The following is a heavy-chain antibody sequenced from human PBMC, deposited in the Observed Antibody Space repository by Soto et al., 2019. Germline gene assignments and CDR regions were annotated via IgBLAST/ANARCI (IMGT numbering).Heavy chain of an antibody. Sequence: PSETLSLTCTISGGSISVYYWSWIRQPPGQALEWIGYIYDSGSPYYNPSLRSRVIISADTSKNQISLKLTSATAADTAVYYCARGVGSSPPRYWGRGTLVPSPQ. J-gene: IGHJ4*02. CDR1: GGSISVYY. CDR2: IYDSGSP. D-gene: IGHD1-26*01. CDR3: ARGVGSSPPRY. V-gene: IGHV4-59*01.